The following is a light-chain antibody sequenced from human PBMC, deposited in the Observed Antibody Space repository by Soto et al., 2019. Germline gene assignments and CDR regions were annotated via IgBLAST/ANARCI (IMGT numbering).Light chain of an antibody. J-gene: IGLJ1*01. CDR3: SSYTSSSILYV. CDR1: SSDVGGYNY. Sequence: QSVLTQPASVSGSPGQTMTISCTGNSSDVGGYNYVSWYQQHPGKAPKLMIYEVSNRPSGVSNRFSGSKSGNTASLTISGLQAEDEADYYCSSYTSSSILYVFGTGTKVTVL. CDR2: EVS. V-gene: IGLV2-14*01.